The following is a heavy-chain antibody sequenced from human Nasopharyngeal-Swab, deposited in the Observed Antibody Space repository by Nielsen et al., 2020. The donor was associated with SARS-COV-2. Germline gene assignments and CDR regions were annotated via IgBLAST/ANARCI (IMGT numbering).Heavy chain of an antibody. D-gene: IGHD5-18*01. CDR3: AYTAAAVKNFGMDV. CDR2: IYYSGST. Sequence: SETLSLTCTVSGGSISSYYWSWIRQPPGKGLEWIGSIYYSGSTYYNPSLKSRVTISVDTSKNQFSLKLSSVTAADTAVYYCAYTAAAVKNFGMDVWGQGTTVTVSS. CDR1: GGSISSYY. J-gene: IGHJ6*02. V-gene: IGHV4-59*08.